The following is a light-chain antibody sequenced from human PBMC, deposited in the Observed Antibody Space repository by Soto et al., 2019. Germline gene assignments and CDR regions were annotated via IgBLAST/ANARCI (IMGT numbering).Light chain of an antibody. CDR2: DVS. J-gene: IGLJ2*01. CDR1: SSDVGGYNS. CDR3: SSYRSGSTVV. Sequence: QSALTQAASVSGSPGQSITISCTGTSSDVGGYNSVSWFQQHPGKAPQLMIYDVSNRPSGVSNRFSGSKSGNTASLTISGLQAEDEADYYCSSYRSGSTVVFGGGTKLTVL. V-gene: IGLV2-14*01.